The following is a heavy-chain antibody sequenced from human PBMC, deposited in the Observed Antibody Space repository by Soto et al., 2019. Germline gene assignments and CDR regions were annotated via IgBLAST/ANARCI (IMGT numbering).Heavy chain of an antibody. CDR1: GGSISSGDYY. CDR2: IYYSGST. V-gene: IGHV4-30-4*01. Sequence: PSETLSLTCTVSGGSISSGDYYWSWIRQPPGKGLEWIGYIYYSGSTYYNPSLKSRVTISVDTSKNQFSLKLSSVTAADTAVYYCAREWASGSLLLYYFDYWGQGTPGHRLL. J-gene: IGHJ4*02. CDR3: AREWASGSLLLYYFDY. D-gene: IGHD2-15*01.